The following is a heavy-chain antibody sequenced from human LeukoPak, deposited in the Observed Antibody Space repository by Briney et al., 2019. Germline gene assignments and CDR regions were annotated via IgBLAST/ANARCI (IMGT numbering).Heavy chain of an antibody. CDR2: IFAGSGGT. Sequence: PGGSLRLACAASGFTFGSYSMNWIRLAPEKGLEWLSAIFAGSGGTDYADSVRGRFTISRDISKSTLYLQMNSLRAEDTAVYYCARDRVPDGRWNIDFWGQGTVVTVSS. D-gene: IGHD1/OR15-1a*01. J-gene: IGHJ4*02. V-gene: IGHV3-23*01. CDR3: ARDRVPDGRWNIDF. CDR1: GFTFGSYS.